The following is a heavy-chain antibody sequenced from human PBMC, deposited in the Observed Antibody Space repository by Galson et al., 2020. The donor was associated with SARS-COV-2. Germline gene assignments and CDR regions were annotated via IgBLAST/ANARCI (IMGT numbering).Heavy chain of an antibody. Sequence: PGGSLRLSCAASGFTFDDYAMHWVRQAPGKGLEWVSGISWNSGSIGYADSVKGRFTISRDNAKNSLYLQMNSLRAEDTALYYCAKDTGSYYDSSGYSNWFDPWGQGTLVTVSS. V-gene: IGHV3-9*01. CDR3: AKDTGSYYDSSGYSNWFDP. J-gene: IGHJ5*02. CDR2: ISWNSGSI. CDR1: GFTFDDYA. D-gene: IGHD3-22*01.